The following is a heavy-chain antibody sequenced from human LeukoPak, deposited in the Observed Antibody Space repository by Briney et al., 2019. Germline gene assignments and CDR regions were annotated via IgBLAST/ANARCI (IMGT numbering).Heavy chain of an antibody. Sequence: GESLKISCEGSGYSFSAYWIAWVRQMPGKGLEWMGIINPRDSDTRYSPSFLGQVTFSADKSINTAYLQWRSLKAPDTAMYYCAKISLAGDYFDYWGQGTLVIVSS. V-gene: IGHV5-51*01. CDR2: INPRDSDT. CDR1: GYSFSAYW. J-gene: IGHJ4*02. D-gene: IGHD6-19*01. CDR3: AKISLAGDYFDY.